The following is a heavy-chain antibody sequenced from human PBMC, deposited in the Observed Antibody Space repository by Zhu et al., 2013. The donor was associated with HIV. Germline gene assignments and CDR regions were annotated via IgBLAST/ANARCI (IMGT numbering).Heavy chain of an antibody. CDR3: ARNFYGDYGVIYYYYGMDV. D-gene: IGHD4-17*01. CDR1: GYTFTSYD. Sequence: QVQLVQSGAEVKKPGASVKVSCKASGYTFTSYDINWVRQATGQGLEWMGWMNPNSGNTGYAQKFQGRVTMTRNTSISTAYMELSSLRSEDTAVYYCARNFYGDYGVIYYYYGMDVWGQGTTVTVSS. V-gene: IGHV1-8*01. J-gene: IGHJ6*02. CDR2: MNPNSGNT.